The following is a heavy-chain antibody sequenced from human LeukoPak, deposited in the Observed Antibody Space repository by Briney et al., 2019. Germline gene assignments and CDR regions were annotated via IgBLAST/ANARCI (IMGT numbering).Heavy chain of an antibody. V-gene: IGHV3-23*01. J-gene: IGHJ4*02. CDR1: GFSFSNYG. CDR2: VSGSGGST. CDR3: AKGPPYSSSWYYFDY. Sequence: GGSLRLSCAASGFSFSNYGMTWVRQAPGKGLEWVSTVSGSGGSTYYADSVKGRFTISRDNSKNTLYLQMTSLKGEDAAVYYCAKGPPYSSSWYYFDYWGQGTLVTVSS. D-gene: IGHD6-13*01.